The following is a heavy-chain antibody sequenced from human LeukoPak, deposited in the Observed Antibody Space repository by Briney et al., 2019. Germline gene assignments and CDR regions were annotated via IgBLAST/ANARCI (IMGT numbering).Heavy chain of an antibody. D-gene: IGHD5-24*01. Sequence: PSETLSLTCAVSGGSISSGGYSWSWIRQPPGKGLEWIGYIYHSGSTYYNPSLKSRVTISVDTSKNQFSLKLSSVTAADTAVYYCARGRDGYNFDYWGRGTLVTVSS. V-gene: IGHV4-30-2*01. CDR3: ARGRDGYNFDY. J-gene: IGHJ4*02. CDR2: IYHSGST. CDR1: GGSISSGGYS.